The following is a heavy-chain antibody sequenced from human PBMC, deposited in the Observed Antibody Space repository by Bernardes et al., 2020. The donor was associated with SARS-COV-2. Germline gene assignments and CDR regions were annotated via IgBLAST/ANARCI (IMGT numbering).Heavy chain of an antibody. D-gene: IGHD3-10*01. CDR2: IWYDGTNK. CDR3: ARARSVLWDASDI. J-gene: IGHJ3*02. Sequence: GGSLRLSCAASGFTFSAYGIHWVRQAPGKGLEWVAVIWYDGTNKYYADSVKGRFTISRDNSKNTLYLQMNSLRAEDTAVYYCARARSVLWDASDIWGQGTMVTVSS. CDR1: GFTFSAYG. V-gene: IGHV3-33*08.